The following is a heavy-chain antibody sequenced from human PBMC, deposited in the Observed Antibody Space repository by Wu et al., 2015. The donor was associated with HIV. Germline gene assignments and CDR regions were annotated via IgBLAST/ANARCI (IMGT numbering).Heavy chain of an antibody. Sequence: QVQLVQSGAEMKKPGASVKVSCKASGYTFTSYYIHWVRQAPGQGLEWMAWITPNSGGTNSAQMFQGRVTMTRDTSITTAYLELNSLTSDDTAVYYCVRGARGMPKGAFDIWGQGTLVDCLF. CDR3: VRGARGMPKGAFDI. J-gene: IGHJ3*02. V-gene: IGHV1-2*02. CDR2: ITPNSGGT. D-gene: IGHD3-16*01. CDR1: GYTFTSYY.